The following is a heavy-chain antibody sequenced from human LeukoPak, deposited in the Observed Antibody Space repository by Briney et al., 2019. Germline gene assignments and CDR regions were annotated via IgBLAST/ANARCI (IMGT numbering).Heavy chain of an antibody. Sequence: GESLKISCKGSGYSFTSYWIGWVRQMPGKGLVWMGIIYPGDSDTRYSPSFQGQVTISADKSISTAYLQWSSLKASDTAMYYCARLEIFNYYGSGSYYMFWFDPWGQGTLVTVSS. CDR1: GYSFTSYW. CDR3: ARLEIFNYYGSGSYYMFWFDP. D-gene: IGHD3-10*01. CDR2: IYPGDSDT. J-gene: IGHJ5*02. V-gene: IGHV5-51*01.